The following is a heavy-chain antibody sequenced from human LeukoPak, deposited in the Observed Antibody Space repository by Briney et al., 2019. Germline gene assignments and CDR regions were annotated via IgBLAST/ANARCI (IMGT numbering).Heavy chain of an antibody. J-gene: IGHJ3*02. D-gene: IGHD6-19*01. CDR2: IYTSGST. Sequence: SETLSLTCTVSGGSISSYYWSWIRQPAGKGLEWIGRIYTSGSTNYNPSLKSRVTMSVDTSKNQFSLKLSSVTAADTAVYYCARDHRLGSGWFPDAFDIWAKGQWSPSLQ. V-gene: IGHV4-4*07. CDR3: ARDHRLGSGWFPDAFDI. CDR1: GGSISSYY.